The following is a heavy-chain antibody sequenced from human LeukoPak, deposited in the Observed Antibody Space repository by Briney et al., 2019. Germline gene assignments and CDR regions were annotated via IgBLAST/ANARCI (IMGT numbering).Heavy chain of an antibody. J-gene: IGHJ4*02. CDR2: IKSKTDGGTT. Sequence: GGSLRLSCAASGFTFSNAWMSWVRQAPGKGLEWVGRIKSKTDGGTTDYAAPVKGRFTISRDDSKNTRYLQMNSLRAEDAAVYYCAKEVTGTGKAFGFWGQGTLVTVSS. CDR3: AKEVTGTGKAFGF. D-gene: IGHD2-21*02. V-gene: IGHV3-15*01. CDR1: GFTFSNAW.